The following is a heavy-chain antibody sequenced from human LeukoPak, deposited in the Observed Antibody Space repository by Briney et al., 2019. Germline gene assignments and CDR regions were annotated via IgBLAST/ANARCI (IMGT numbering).Heavy chain of an antibody. CDR3: ARDPTYDSSGYPDY. D-gene: IGHD3-22*01. Sequence: GRSLRLSCGASGFIFSSYAMHWVRQAPGKGLEWVAVISYDGSNKYYADSVKGRLTISRDNSKNTLYLQMNNLRTEDTAVYYCARDPTYDSSGYPDYWGQGTLVTVSS. CDR2: ISYDGSNK. V-gene: IGHV3-30-3*01. CDR1: GFIFSSYA. J-gene: IGHJ4*02.